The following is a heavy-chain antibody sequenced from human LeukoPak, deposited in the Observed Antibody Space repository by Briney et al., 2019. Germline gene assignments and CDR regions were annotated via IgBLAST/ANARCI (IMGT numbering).Heavy chain of an antibody. Sequence: GGSLRLSCAASGFTFSIYAMSCVRHAPGKGLECVSAISGSGDSTNYTDSPKGRYTHSRHNSKNTLYLQMNSLRAEDTAVYYCAKEFSGWYLHLGYWGQGTLVTVSS. CDR2: ISGSGDST. V-gene: IGHV3-23*01. CDR3: AKEFSGWYLHLGY. D-gene: IGHD6-19*01. J-gene: IGHJ4*02. CDR1: GFTFSIYA.